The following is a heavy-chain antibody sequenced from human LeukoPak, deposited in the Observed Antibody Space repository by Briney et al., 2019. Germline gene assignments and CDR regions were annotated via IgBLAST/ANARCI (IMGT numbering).Heavy chain of an antibody. Sequence: ASVTVPCMASGYTLTSYYMHWVRQAAGQGREWMGIISPSGGSTSYAQKFQGRVTMTRDTSSSTVYMELSSLRSEDTAVYYCAGGYSSSSVDYWGQGTLVTVSS. J-gene: IGHJ4*02. CDR2: ISPSGGST. CDR3: AGGYSSSSVDY. CDR1: GYTLTSYY. D-gene: IGHD6-6*01. V-gene: IGHV1-46*01.